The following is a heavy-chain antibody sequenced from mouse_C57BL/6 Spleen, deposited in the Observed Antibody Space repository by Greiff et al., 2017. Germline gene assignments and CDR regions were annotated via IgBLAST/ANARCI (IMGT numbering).Heavy chain of an antibody. J-gene: IGHJ4*01. CDR1: GYTFTSYT. CDR3: ARRGYHTLCDAMDY. D-gene: IGHD6-5*01. CDR2: INPSRGST. V-gene: IGHV1-4*01. Sequence: VQLQQSGAELARPGASVKMSCKASGYTFTSYTMHWVKQRPGQGLEWIGYINPSRGSTKYNQTFKVKATLTADKSSSTAYMPLSSLTSEDSAVYNCARRGYHTLCDAMDYWGQGTSVTVSS.